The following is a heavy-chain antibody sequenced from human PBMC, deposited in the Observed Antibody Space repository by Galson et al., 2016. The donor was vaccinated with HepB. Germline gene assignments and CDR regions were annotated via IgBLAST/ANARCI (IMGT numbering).Heavy chain of an antibody. CDR2: ISSTGSYT. Sequence: LRLSCAASGFNLKDHYMSWVRQAPGKGLEWVAYISSTGSYTNYPDYLKGRFIISKNNAESSLYLQMNSLRGEDTAVYYCAREGDDPDAFDVWGQGTVVTVSS. D-gene: IGHD5-24*01. CDR1: GFNLKDHY. CDR3: AREGDDPDAFDV. J-gene: IGHJ3*01. V-gene: IGHV3-11*06.